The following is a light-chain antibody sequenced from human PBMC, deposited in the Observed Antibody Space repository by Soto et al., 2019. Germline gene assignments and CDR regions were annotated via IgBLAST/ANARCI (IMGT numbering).Light chain of an antibody. Sequence: QSVLTQPPSVSGAPGQRVTISCTGNSSNIGAGYDVHWYQQLPGKAPKLLIFGNSHRPSGVPDRFFGSKSGTSASLAITGLQAEDDADYSCQSYDRSLSGSVFGGGTKLTVL. V-gene: IGLV1-40*01. CDR2: GNS. CDR3: QSYDRSLSGSV. J-gene: IGLJ3*02. CDR1: SSNIGAGYD.